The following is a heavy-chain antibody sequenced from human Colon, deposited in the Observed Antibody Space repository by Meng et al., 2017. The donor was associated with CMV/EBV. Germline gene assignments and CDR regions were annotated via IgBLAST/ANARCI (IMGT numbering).Heavy chain of an antibody. J-gene: IGHJ4*02. D-gene: IGHD5-12*01. V-gene: IGHV2-5*01. CDR3: AHGGSGYDFGAGGFDY. CDR2: VYWNDDI. Sequence: SGPTLVKPPQTLTLTCSFSGFSLTTIGLSVGWIRQPPGKALEWLALVYWNDDIRYNPSLKSRLSVTKYTSKNQVVLRVTNMAPMDSGTYFCAHGGSGYDFGAGGFDYWGQGALVTVSS. CDR1: GFSLTTIGLS.